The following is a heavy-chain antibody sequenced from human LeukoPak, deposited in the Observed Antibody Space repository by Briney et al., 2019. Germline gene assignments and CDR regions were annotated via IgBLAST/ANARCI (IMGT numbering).Heavy chain of an antibody. CDR2: ISDYNGNR. CDR1: GYTFTSYR. D-gene: IGHD3-10*01. Sequence: ASVKDSCKASGYTFTSYRISWVRQAPGQGLEWMGWISDYNGNRNYAQKLQGRVTMTTDTSTSAAYMVLRSLRSDDTAVHYCARDPGFWYYGSGSYYPFDYWGQGTLVTVSS. J-gene: IGHJ4*02. CDR3: ARDPGFWYYGSGSYYPFDY. V-gene: IGHV1-18*01.